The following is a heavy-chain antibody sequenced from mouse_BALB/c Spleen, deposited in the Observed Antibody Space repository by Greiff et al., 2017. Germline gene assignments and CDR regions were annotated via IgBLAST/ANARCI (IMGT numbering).Heavy chain of an antibody. V-gene: IGHV1-77*01. CDR3: APIYYDYDGFAY. CDR2: IYPGSGST. CDR1: GYTFTDYV. J-gene: IGHJ3*01. D-gene: IGHD2-4*01. Sequence: VQLQQSGPELVKPGASVKMSCKASGYTFTDYVISWVKQRTGQGLEWIGEIYPGSGSTYYNEKFKGKATLTADKSSNTAYMQLSSLTSEDFAVYFCAPIYYDYDGFAYWGQGTLVTVSA.